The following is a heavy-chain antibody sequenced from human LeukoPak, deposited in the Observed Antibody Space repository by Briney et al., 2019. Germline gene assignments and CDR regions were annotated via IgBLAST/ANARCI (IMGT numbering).Heavy chain of an antibody. CDR3: ARGRRRYYDTDPMDY. CDR2: ISSNGGST. V-gene: IGHV3-64*01. D-gene: IGHD3-22*01. J-gene: IGHJ4*02. Sequence: TGGSLRLSCAASGFTFSSYAMHWVRQAPGKGLEYVSAISSNGGSTYHANSVKGRFAISRDNSKNTLYLQMGSLRAEDMAVYYCARGRRRYYDTDPMDYWGQGTLVTVSP. CDR1: GFTFSSYA.